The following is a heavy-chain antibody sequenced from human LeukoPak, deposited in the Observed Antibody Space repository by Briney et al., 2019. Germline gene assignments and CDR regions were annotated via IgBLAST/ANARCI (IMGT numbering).Heavy chain of an antibody. CDR2: MYTSGTT. CDR1: GGPMRSYY. Sequence: PSETLSLTCTVSGGPMRSYYWSWIRQSAGKGLEYIGHMYTSGTTNYNRSFKSRVTMSIDTFENRFSLRLTSVTAADTALYYCASAAPRWFGSTDAFDMWGQGTMVTVSS. CDR3: ASAAPRWFGSTDAFDM. D-gene: IGHD1-26*01. J-gene: IGHJ3*02. V-gene: IGHV4-4*07.